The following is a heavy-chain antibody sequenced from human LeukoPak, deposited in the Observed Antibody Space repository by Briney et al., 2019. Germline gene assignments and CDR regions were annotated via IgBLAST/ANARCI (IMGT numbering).Heavy chain of an antibody. CDR1: GGSFSGYY. V-gene: IGHV4-34*01. J-gene: IGHJ1*01. Sequence: PSETLSLTCAVYGGSFSGYYWSWIRQPPGKGLEWIGEINHSGGTNYNPSLKSRVTISVDTSKNQFSLKLSSVTAADTAVYYCARGGIQLWSQGRYFQHWGQGTLVTVSS. CDR2: INHSGGT. CDR3: ARGGIQLWSQGRYFQH. D-gene: IGHD5-18*01.